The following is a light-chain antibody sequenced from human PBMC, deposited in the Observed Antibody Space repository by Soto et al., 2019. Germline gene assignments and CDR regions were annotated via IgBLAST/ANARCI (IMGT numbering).Light chain of an antibody. Sequence: QSVLTQPPSVSAAPGQKVTISCSGSSSNIGNNYVSWYQQLPGTAPKLLIYDNNKRPSGIPDRVSGSKSGTSATLGITGLQTGDEADYYCGTWYSSLSAGVVFGGGTKLTVL. J-gene: IGLJ2*01. CDR1: SSNIGNNY. V-gene: IGLV1-51*01. CDR2: DNN. CDR3: GTWYSSLSAGVV.